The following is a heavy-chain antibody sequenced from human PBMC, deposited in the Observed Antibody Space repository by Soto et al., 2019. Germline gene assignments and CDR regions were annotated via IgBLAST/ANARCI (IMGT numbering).Heavy chain of an antibody. CDR2: ISAYNGNT. Sequence: QVQLVQSGAEVKKPGASVKVSCKASGYTFTSYGISWVRQAPGQGLEWMGWISAYNGNTNYAQKLQGRVTMTTETSTSTAYMELRSLRSDDTAVYYCARDRQVSYYYCSGSSRRTPLYYYYGMDVWGQGTTVTVSS. J-gene: IGHJ6*02. CDR3: ARDRQVSYYYCSGSSRRTPLYYYYGMDV. D-gene: IGHD3-10*01. V-gene: IGHV1-18*01. CDR1: GYTFTSYG.